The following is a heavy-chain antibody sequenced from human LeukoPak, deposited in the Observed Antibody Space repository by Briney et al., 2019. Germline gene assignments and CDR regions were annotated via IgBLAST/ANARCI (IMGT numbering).Heavy chain of an antibody. CDR1: AGSFSGYY. V-gene: IGHV4-34*01. Sequence: PSETLSLTCAVDAGSFSGYYWSWIRQPPGKGLEWIGEINHSGSTNYNPSLKSRVTISVDTSKNQFSLKLSSVTAAETAVYYCASGATVGYWGQGTLVTVSS. J-gene: IGHJ4*02. CDR3: ASGATVGY. CDR2: INHSGST. D-gene: IGHD4-11*01.